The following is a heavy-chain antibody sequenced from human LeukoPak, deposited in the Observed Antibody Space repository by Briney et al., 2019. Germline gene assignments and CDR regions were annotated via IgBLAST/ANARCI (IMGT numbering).Heavy chain of an antibody. D-gene: IGHD5-18*01. V-gene: IGHV1-8*01. Sequence: ASVKVSCKAPGYTFTSYDINWVRQATGQGLEWMGWMNPNSGNTGYAQKFQSRVTMTRNTSISTAYMELSRLRSDDTAVYYCARIGRGYSYGIGHTIGDNWFDPWGQGTLVTVSS. CDR1: GYTFTSYD. CDR2: MNPNSGNT. J-gene: IGHJ5*02. CDR3: ARIGRGYSYGIGHTIGDNWFDP.